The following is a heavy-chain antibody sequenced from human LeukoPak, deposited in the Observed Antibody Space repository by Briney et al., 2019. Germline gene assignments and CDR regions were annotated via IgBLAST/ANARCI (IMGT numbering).Heavy chain of an antibody. CDR1: GGTFSSYA. CDR3: ALAPYCGGDCGEAFDI. CDR2: IIPILGIA. D-gene: IGHD2-21*02. J-gene: IGHJ3*02. V-gene: IGHV1-69*04. Sequence: SVKVSCKASGGTFSSYAISWVRQAPGQGLEWMGRIIPILGIANYALKFQGRVTITADKSTSTAYMELSSLRSEDTAVYYCALAPYCGGDCGEAFDIWGQGTMVTVSS.